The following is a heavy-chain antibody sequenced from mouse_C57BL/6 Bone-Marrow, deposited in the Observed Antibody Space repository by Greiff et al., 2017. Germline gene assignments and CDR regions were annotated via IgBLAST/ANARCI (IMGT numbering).Heavy chain of an antibody. CDR2: IDPSDSYT. CDR1: GYTFTSYW. V-gene: IGHV1-50*01. CDR3: ERGVVMYYFDY. J-gene: IGHJ2*01. D-gene: IGHD1-1*01. Sequence: QVHVQQPGAELVKPGASVKLSCKASGYTFTSYWMQWVKQRPGQGLEWIGEIDPSDSYTNYNQKFKGKATLTVDTSSSTAYMQLSSLTSEDSAVDYCERGVVMYYFDYWGQGTTLTVSS.